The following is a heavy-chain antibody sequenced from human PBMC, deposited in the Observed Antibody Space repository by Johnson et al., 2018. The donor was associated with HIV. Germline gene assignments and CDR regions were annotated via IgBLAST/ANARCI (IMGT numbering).Heavy chain of an antibody. D-gene: IGHD2-15*01. CDR3: ARGPHEVVVVAATSAFDI. CDR2: ISYDGSNK. J-gene: IGHJ3*02. Sequence: QVQLVESGGGVVQPGRPLRLSCAASGFTFSSYAMHWVRQAPDKGLEWVAVISYDGSNKYYADSVKGRFTISRDNSKNTLYLQMNSLRAEDTAVYYCARGPHEVVVVAATSAFDIWGQGTMVTVSS. CDR1: GFTFSSYA. V-gene: IGHV3-30-3*01.